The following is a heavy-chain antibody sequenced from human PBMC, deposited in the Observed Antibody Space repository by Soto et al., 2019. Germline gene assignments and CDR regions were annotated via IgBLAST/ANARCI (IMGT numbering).Heavy chain of an antibody. CDR1: GGSFSGYY. J-gene: IGHJ6*02. Sequence: PSETLSLTCAVYGGSFSGYYWSWIRQPPGKGLEWIGEINHSGSTNYNPSLKSRVTISVDTSKNQFSLKLSSVTAADTAVYYCAAGPYGMDVWGQGTTVTVSS. CDR3: AAGPYGMDV. CDR2: INHSGST. V-gene: IGHV4-34*01.